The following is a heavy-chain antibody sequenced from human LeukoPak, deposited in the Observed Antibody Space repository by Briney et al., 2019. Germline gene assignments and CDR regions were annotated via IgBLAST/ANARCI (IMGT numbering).Heavy chain of an antibody. Sequence: PGGSLRLSCAAYGFTFSSYWMSWVRQAPGKGLEWVANIKQDGSEKYYVDSVKGRFTISRDNAKNSLYLQMNSLRAEDTAVYYCARGALWEDAFDIWGQGTMVTVSS. V-gene: IGHV3-7*01. CDR3: ARGALWEDAFDI. CDR1: GFTFSSYW. D-gene: IGHD1-26*01. J-gene: IGHJ3*02. CDR2: IKQDGSEK.